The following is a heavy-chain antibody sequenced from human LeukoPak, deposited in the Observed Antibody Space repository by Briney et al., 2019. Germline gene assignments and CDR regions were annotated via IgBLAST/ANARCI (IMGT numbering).Heavy chain of an antibody. J-gene: IGHJ4*02. CDR3: VREFSSGFDY. Sequence: SQTLSLTCVISGDSVSSNSAAWNRIRQSPSRGLEWLGRTYFRSRWYNHCSVSVKSRITINPDTSRNQFSLQLNSVAPEDTAVYYCVREFSSGFDYWGQGTLVTVSS. CDR2: TYFRSRWYN. D-gene: IGHD6-19*01. V-gene: IGHV6-1*01. CDR1: GDSVSSNSAA.